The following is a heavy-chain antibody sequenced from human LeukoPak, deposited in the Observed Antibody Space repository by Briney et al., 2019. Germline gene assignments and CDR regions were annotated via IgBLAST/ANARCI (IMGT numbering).Heavy chain of an antibody. Sequence: SQTLSLTCGISGDSVSSNNAIWNWIRQSPSRGLEWLGRTYYKSKWYNDYAVSVNSRITINADTSKNQFSLHLNSVTTEDTAVYYCARVKSGRGAFAIWGQGTMVTVSS. D-gene: IGHD1-26*01. V-gene: IGHV6-1*01. CDR2: TYYKSKWYN. CDR3: ARVKSGRGAFAI. CDR1: GDSVSSNNAI. J-gene: IGHJ3*02.